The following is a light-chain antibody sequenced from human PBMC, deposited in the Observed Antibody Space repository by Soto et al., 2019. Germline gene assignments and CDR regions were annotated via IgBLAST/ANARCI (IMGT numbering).Light chain of an antibody. CDR3: AAWDDNPNSVNV. J-gene: IGLJ1*01. Sequence: QSVLTQPPSVSGTPGQMVTISCSGSRSNIGSNNVYWYQQLPGTAPKLLIYSNNQRPSGDPDRFSGSNSGTSATLAISGLQSEAEADYYCAAWDDNPNSVNVFGPGHKVTVL. CDR1: RSNIGSNN. CDR2: SNN. V-gene: IGLV1-44*01.